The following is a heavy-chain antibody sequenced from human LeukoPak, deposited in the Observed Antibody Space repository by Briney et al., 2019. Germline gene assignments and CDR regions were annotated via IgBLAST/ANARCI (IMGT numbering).Heavy chain of an antibody. CDR1: GGSISSGSYY. Sequence: SETLSLTCTVSGGSISSGSYYWSWIRQPAGKGLEWIGRIYTSGSTNYNPSLKSRVTISVDTSKNQFSLKLASVTAADTAVYYCSREKPFINYFDSWGQGTLVTVSS. D-gene: IGHD3-10*01. J-gene: IGHJ4*02. V-gene: IGHV4-61*02. CDR3: SREKPFINYFDS. CDR2: IYTSGST.